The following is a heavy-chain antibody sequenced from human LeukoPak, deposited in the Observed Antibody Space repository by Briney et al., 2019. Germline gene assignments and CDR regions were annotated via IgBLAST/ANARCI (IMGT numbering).Heavy chain of an antibody. D-gene: IGHD3-16*02. Sequence: PSETLSLTCTVSGASIRTYFWSWFRQPAGKGLEWIGRVHSNGDTHYNPSLESRVTVSMDTSKNQFALNLTSLTAADTAVYYCARDIGLAHWGQGTLVTVSS. V-gene: IGHV4-4*07. CDR1: GASIRTYF. J-gene: IGHJ4*02. CDR3: ARDIGLAH. CDR2: VHSNGDT.